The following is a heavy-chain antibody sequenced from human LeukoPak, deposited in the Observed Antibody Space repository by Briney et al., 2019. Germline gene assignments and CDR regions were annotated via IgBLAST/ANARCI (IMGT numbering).Heavy chain of an antibody. CDR2: ISGSDGNT. J-gene: IGHJ4*02. V-gene: IGHV3-23*01. CDR1: GFTFSTYA. D-gene: IGHD3-3*01. CDR3: ARSITIFGLVIYYFDF. Sequence: GGSLRLSCAASGFTFSTYAMTWVRQAPGKGLGWVSTISGSDGNTYYADSVKGRCTISRDNSKNTLYLQMNGLGAEDTAVYYCARSITIFGLVIYYFDFWGQGTLVTVSS.